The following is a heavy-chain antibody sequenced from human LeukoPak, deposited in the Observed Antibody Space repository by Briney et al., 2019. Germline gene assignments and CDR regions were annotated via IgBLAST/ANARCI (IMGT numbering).Heavy chain of an antibody. D-gene: IGHD2-2*01. V-gene: IGHV3-74*01. Sequence: PGGSLRLSCAASGFTFSSHWMHWVRQAPGKGLVWVSRVKSDGSSINYADSVKGRFTISRDNAKNTLLLQMNSLRAEDTAVYYCARDQEDCTGTTCYRAFDVWGQGTMVTVS. CDR2: VKSDGSSI. CDR1: GFTFSSHW. CDR3: ARDQEDCTGTTCYRAFDV. J-gene: IGHJ3*01.